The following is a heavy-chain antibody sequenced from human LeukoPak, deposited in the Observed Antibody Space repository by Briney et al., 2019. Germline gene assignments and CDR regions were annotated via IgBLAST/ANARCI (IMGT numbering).Heavy chain of an antibody. CDR2: MYHSGST. CDR1: GYSISSGHY. CDR3: ARAGGTPPLGEGFDY. D-gene: IGHD3-10*01. Sequence: KPSETLSLTCAVTGYSISSGHYWGWIRQPPEKGLEWIAIMYHSGSTYYNPSVTSRVTISVDTSKNQFSLRLTSVTAADTAVYYCARAGGTPPLGEGFDYWGQGTLVTVSS. V-gene: IGHV4-38-2*01. J-gene: IGHJ4*02.